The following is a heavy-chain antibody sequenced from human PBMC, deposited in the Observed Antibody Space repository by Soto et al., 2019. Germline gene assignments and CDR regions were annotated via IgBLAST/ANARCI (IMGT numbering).Heavy chain of an antibody. D-gene: IGHD6-13*01. V-gene: IGHV3-30*18. CDR3: AKDRAAARGSKPYNWFNP. CDR2: ISNDANNK. CDR1: GFSFSNFA. Sequence: PGGSLRLSCTASGFSFSNFAIHWVRQAPGKGLEWVGVISNDANNKYYSDSVKGRFTISRDNYKSTVYLQMNSLRTEDAAVYYCAKDRAAARGSKPYNWFNPWGQGTQVTVSS. J-gene: IGHJ5*02.